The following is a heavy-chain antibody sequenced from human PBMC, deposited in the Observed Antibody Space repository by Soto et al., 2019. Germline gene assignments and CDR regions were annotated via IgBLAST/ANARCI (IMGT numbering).Heavy chain of an antibody. J-gene: IGHJ6*02. V-gene: IGHV5-51*01. CDR2: IYPGDSDT. CDR3: AGGGVRGVITRTRDYYGMDV. D-gene: IGHD3-10*01. Sequence: GESLKISCKGSGYSFTSHWIGWVRQMPGKGLKWMGIIYPGDSDTRYSPSFQGQVTISADKSISTAYLQWSSLKASDTAMYYCAGGGVRGVITRTRDYYGMDVWGQGTTVTVSS. CDR1: GYSFTSHW.